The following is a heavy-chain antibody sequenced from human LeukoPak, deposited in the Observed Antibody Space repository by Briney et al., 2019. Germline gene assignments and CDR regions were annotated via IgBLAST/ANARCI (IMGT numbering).Heavy chain of an antibody. D-gene: IGHD3-16*01. CDR3: ARDRGGAKTPYYYYYGMDV. Sequence: SETLSLTCTVSGGSISSYYWSWIRQPPGKGLEWIGYIYYSGSTNYNPSLKSRVTISVDTSKNQFSLKLSSVTAADTAVYYCARDRGGAKTPYYYYYGMDVWGQGTTVTVSS. J-gene: IGHJ6*02. CDR2: IYYSGST. V-gene: IGHV4-59*01. CDR1: GGSISSYY.